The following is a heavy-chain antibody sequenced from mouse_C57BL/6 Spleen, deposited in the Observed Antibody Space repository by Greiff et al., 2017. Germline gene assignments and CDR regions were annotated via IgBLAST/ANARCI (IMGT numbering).Heavy chain of an antibody. J-gene: IGHJ2*01. Sequence: EVQLVESGGGLVQPGGSLSLSCAASGFTFTDYYMSWVRQPPGKALEWLGFIRNKANGYTTEYSASVKGRFTISRDNSQSILYLQMNALRAEDSATYYCARVLLRSCDYWGQGTTLTVSS. V-gene: IGHV7-3*01. CDR2: IRNKANGYTT. D-gene: IGHD1-1*01. CDR3: ARVLLRSCDY. CDR1: GFTFTDYY.